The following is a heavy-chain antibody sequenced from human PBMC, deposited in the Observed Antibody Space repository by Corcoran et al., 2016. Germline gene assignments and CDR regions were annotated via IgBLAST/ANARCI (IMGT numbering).Heavy chain of an antibody. CDR2: IDWDDDK. V-gene: IGHV2-70*04. J-gene: IGHJ3*02. CDR3: ARTSYFDFWSGYYTEPDALDI. Sequence: QVTLKESGPALVKPTQTLTLTCTFSGFSLSTSGMRVSWIRQPPGKALEWLARIDWDDDKFYSTSLKTRLTISKDTSKNQVVFTMTKMDPVDTATYYCARTSYFDFWSGYYTEPDALDIWGQGTMVTVSS. CDR1: GFSLSTSGMR. D-gene: IGHD3-3*01.